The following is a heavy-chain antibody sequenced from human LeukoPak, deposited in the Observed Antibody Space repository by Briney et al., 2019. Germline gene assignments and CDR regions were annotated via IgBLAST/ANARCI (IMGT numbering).Heavy chain of an antibody. J-gene: IGHJ4*02. CDR1: GYSFSGYY. V-gene: IGHV3-11*04. CDR3: TRDFLRGAHHS. D-gene: IGHD3-10*01. CDR2: IGKSGTPV. Sequence: GGSLRLSCTASGYSFSGYYMSWLRQAPGKGLEWLSYIGKSGTPVYYAASVRDRFTISRDNAKKLLYLELNSLRVDDTAVYYCTRDFLRGAHHSWGQGTLVTVS.